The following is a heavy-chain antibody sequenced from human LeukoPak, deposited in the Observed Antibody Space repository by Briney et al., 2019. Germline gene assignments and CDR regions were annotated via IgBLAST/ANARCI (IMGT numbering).Heavy chain of an antibody. CDR2: FDPEDGET. CDR3: ATRPQYYDILTGGNYYYYGMDV. V-gene: IGHV1-24*01. Sequence: ASVKVSCKVSGYTLTELSMHWVRQAPGKGLEWMGGFDPEDGETIYAQKFQGRVTMTEDTSTDTAYMELSSLRSEDTAVYYCATRPQYYDILTGGNYYYYGMDVWGQGTTVTVSS. D-gene: IGHD3-9*01. CDR1: GYTLTELS. J-gene: IGHJ6*02.